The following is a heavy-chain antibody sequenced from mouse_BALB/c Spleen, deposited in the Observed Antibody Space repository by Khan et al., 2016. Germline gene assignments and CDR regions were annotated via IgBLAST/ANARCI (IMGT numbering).Heavy chain of an antibody. CDR1: GYTFTDSS. CDR3: TPYNYEICFDY. CDR2: ITTETEEP. V-gene: IGHV9-2-1*01. D-gene: IGHD1-1*01. Sequence: QIQLVQSGPELKRPGETVRISCKASGYTFTDSSMHWVKQAPGKGLKWMGWITTETEEPTYADDFKGRFAFSLDTSASTAYLQIDNLKNEDTATYFCTPYNYEICFDYWGQGTTLTVSS. J-gene: IGHJ2*01.